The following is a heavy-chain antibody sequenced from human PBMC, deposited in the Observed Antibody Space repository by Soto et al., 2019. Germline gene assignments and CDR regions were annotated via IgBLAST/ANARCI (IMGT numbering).Heavy chain of an antibody. Sequence: ASVKVSCKASGYTFTGYYMHWVRQAPGKGLEWMGWIDPKDGGTIYAQKFQGRVTMTEDTSTDTAYMELSSLRSEDTAVYYCATGVSGWYRRSAFDIWGQGTMVTVSS. CDR1: GYTFTGYY. CDR2: IDPKDGGT. CDR3: ATGVSGWYRRSAFDI. V-gene: IGHV1-24*01. D-gene: IGHD6-19*01. J-gene: IGHJ3*02.